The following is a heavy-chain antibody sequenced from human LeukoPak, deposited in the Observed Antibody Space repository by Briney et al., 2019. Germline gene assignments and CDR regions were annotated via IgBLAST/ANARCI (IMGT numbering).Heavy chain of an antibody. J-gene: IGHJ4*02. CDR1: GGSISSYY. Sequence: SETLSLTCTVSGGSISSYYGTWIRQPAGKGLEWIGRIYTTGSTNYNPSLNSRVTMSVDTSKTQFSLKLSSVTAADTAVYYCARQIAVAGNAGFDYWGQGTLVTVSS. D-gene: IGHD6-19*01. V-gene: IGHV4-4*07. CDR2: IYTTGST. CDR3: ARQIAVAGNAGFDY.